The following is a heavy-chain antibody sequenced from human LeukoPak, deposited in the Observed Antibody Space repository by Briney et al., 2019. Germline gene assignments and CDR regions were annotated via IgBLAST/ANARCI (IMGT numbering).Heavy chain of an antibody. D-gene: IGHD2-21*02. CDR3: ARMVTANYDY. V-gene: IGHV4-4*02. J-gene: IGHJ4*02. Sequence: PSETLSLTCGVSGGSISTTNWWSWIRQSPGQGLEWIGEINHSGSTNYNPSLKSRVTISVDTSKNQFSLKLSSVTAADTAVYYCARMVTANYDYWGQGTLVTVSS. CDR2: INHSGST. CDR1: GGSISTTNW.